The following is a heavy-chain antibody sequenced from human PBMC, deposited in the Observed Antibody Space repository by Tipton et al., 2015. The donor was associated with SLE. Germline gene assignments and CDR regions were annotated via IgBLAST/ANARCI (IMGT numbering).Heavy chain of an antibody. CDR2: ISGNGFST. CDR1: GFTFRSYA. CDR3: ARTLDSLEAAGPTENIYYSYYMDV. J-gene: IGHJ6*03. Sequence: SLRLSCAASGFTFRSYAIHWVRQAPGKGLEYVSSISGNGFSTYYADSVEGRFTISRDEFKNTVYLQMGSLRVEDMAVYYCARTLDSLEAAGPTENIYYSYYMDVWGQGTTVTVSS. D-gene: IGHD6-13*01. V-gene: IGHV3-64*02.